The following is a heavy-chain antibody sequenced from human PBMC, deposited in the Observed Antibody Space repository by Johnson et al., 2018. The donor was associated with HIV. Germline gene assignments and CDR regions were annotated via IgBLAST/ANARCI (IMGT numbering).Heavy chain of an antibody. D-gene: IGHD3-22*01. V-gene: IGHV3-53*01. J-gene: IGHJ3*01. Sequence: VQLVESGGGLMKPGGSLRLSCAASGLTVSNIYMSWVRQAPWKGLEWVSVIYSGGNTYYADSVKGRFTLYRDTSKNTVFLQMNSLRAEDTAVYYCASGRPDGSGSYYVDAFHFWGQGTMLTVSS. CDR2: IYSGGNT. CDR3: ASGRPDGSGSYYVDAFHF. CDR1: GLTVSNIY.